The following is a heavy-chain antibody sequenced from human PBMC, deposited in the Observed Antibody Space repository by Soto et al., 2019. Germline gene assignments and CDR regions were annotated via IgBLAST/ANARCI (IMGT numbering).Heavy chain of an antibody. V-gene: IGHV1-3*05. CDR3: ASSPVRGMRVVGYFRY. CDR2: INAGNGNT. CDR1: GYTFTSYA. D-gene: IGHD3-22*01. Sequence: QVQLVQSGAEEKKPGASVKVSCKASGYTFTSYAMHWVRQAPGQRLEWMGWINAGNGNTKYAQKFQGRVTITRDTSASTAYIELRSLRSEDTAVYYCASSPVRGMRVVGYFRYWGQGTLVTVSS. J-gene: IGHJ4*02.